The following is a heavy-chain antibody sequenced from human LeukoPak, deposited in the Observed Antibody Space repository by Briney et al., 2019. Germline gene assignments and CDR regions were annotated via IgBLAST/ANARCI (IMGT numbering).Heavy chain of an antibody. CDR3: ARTGSSWYGYYYYGMDV. CDR2: IIPIFGTA. V-gene: IGHV1-69*01. CDR1: GGTFSSYA. J-gene: IGHJ6*02. D-gene: IGHD6-13*01. Sequence: ASVKVSCKASGGTFSSYAISWVRQAPGQGLEWMGGIIPIFGTANYAQKFQGRVTITADESTSTAYMELSSLRSEDTAVYYCARTGSSWYGYYYYGMDVWGQGTTVTVSS.